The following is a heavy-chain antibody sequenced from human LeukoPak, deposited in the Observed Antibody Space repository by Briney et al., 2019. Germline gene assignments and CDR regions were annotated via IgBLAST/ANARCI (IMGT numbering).Heavy chain of an antibody. CDR3: AREGRKHFNYYMDV. Sequence: PSETLSLTCTVSGGSISSSSYYWGWIRQPPGKGLEWIGYIYYSGSTYYNPSLKSRVTISVDTSKNQFSLKLSSVTAADTAVYYCAREGRKHFNYYMDVWGKGTTVTVSS. J-gene: IGHJ6*03. V-gene: IGHV4-30-4*08. CDR2: IYYSGST. CDR1: GGSISSSSYY. D-gene: IGHD1-14*01.